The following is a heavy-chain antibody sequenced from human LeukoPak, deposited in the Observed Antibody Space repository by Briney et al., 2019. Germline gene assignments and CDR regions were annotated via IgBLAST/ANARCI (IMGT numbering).Heavy chain of an antibody. D-gene: IGHD3-9*01. J-gene: IGHJ4*02. CDR3: ARAPYFDWYPNTSPDY. V-gene: IGHV1-2*02. CDR2: MTPNTGGT. CDR1: GDSLTGDY. Sequence: GGSVKIRGPTSGDSLTGDYMLWVRRAPREGQECRSWMTPNTGGTNYAQKFQGRVTMTRDTSISTAYMELSSLRSGDTAVYYCARAPYFDWYPNTSPDYWGQGTLVTVSS.